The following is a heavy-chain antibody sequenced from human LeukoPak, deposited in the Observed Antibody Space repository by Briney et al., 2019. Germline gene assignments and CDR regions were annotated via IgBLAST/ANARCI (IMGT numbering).Heavy chain of an antibody. CDR3: ARHVRDGYNSIVPFDY. J-gene: IGHJ4*02. CDR1: GGSISSSSYY. D-gene: IGHD5-24*01. V-gene: IGHV4-39*01. CDR2: IYYSGST. Sequence: SETLSLTCTVSGGSISSSSYYWGWIRQPPGKGLEWIGSIYYSGSTYYNPSLKSRVTISVDTSKNQFCLKLSSVAAADTAVYYCARHVRDGYNSIVPFDYWGQGTLVTVSS.